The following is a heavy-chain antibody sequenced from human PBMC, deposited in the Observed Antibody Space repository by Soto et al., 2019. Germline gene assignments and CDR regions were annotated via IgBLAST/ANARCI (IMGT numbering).Heavy chain of an antibody. CDR3: ARDPRYSGYDKIYYFDY. CDR1: GFTFSDYY. J-gene: IGHJ4*02. D-gene: IGHD5-12*01. CDR2: ISSSGSTI. V-gene: IGHV3-11*01. Sequence: GGSLRLSCAASGFTFSDYYMSWIRQAPGKGLEWVSYISSSGSTIYYADSVKGRFTISRDNAKNSLYLQMNSLRAEDTAVYYCARDPRYSGYDKIYYFDYWGQGTLVTGSS.